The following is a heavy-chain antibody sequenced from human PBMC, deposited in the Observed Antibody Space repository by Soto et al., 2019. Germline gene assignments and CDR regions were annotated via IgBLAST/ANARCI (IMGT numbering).Heavy chain of an antibody. CDR3: VKDIDSGGYYPDY. Sequence: PGGSLSLSCAASGFTFDDYAIHWVRQPPGKGLEWVSRISWNSGSICYADSVKGRFTISRDNAKNSLYLQMNSLRVEDTAFYYCVKDIDSGGYYPDYWGQGTQVTVSS. CDR1: GFTFDDYA. D-gene: IGHD3-22*01. J-gene: IGHJ4*02. CDR2: ISWNSGSI. V-gene: IGHV3-9*01.